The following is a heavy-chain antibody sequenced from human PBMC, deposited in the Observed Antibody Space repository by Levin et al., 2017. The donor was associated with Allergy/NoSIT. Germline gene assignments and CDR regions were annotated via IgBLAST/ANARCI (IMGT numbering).Heavy chain of an antibody. D-gene: IGHD4-17*01. CDR2: FYYTGDT. J-gene: IGHJ4*02. CDR3: ARSLRINFDS. Sequence: SETLSLTCTVSGGSFSTYYWSWIRQSPGKGLEWICYFYYTGDTHYNPSLASRVTISGDTSKNQISLTLTSVTAAATAVYYCARSLRINFDSWRRGTLVTVSS. CDR1: GGSFSTYY. V-gene: IGHV4-59*01.